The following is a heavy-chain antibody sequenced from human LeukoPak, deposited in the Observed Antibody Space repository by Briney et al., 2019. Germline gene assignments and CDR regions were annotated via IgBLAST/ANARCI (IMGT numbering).Heavy chain of an antibody. J-gene: IGHJ6*04. CDR2: IYYSGST. CDR1: GGSISSGGYS. Sequence: SETLSLTCAVSGGSISSGGYSWSWIRQPPGKGLEWIGYIYYSGSTYYNPSLKSRATISVDTSKNQFSLKLSSVTAADTAVYYCARAGYSGSDFSVWGKGSTVTVSS. D-gene: IGHD5-12*01. V-gene: IGHV4-30-4*07. CDR3: ARAGYSGSDFSV.